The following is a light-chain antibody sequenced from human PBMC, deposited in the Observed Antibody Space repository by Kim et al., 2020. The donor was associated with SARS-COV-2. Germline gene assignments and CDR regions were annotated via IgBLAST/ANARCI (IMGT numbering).Light chain of an antibody. V-gene: IGLV3-1*01. CDR1: KLGDKY. Sequence: VSPGQTASITRAGDKLGDKYACWYQQKPGQSPVLVIYQDSKRPSGIPERFSGSNSGNTATLTISGTQAMDEADYYCQAWDSSTEVFGTGTKVTVL. CDR3: QAWDSSTEV. CDR2: QDS. J-gene: IGLJ1*01.